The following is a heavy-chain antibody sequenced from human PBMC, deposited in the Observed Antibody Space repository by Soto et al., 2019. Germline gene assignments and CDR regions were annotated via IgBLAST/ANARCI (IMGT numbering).Heavy chain of an antibody. V-gene: IGHV3-48*04. J-gene: IGHJ3*02. CDR2: ISSSGSTI. CDR3: ARDGSGSYYVGAFDI. D-gene: IGHD1-26*01. CDR1: GCTFSSYS. Sequence: GGSLRLSCAASGCTFSSYSMNWGRQAPGKGLEWVSYISSSGSTIYYADSVKGRFTISRDNAKNSLYLQMNSLRAEDTAVYYCARDGSGSYYVGAFDICGQGTMVTVSS.